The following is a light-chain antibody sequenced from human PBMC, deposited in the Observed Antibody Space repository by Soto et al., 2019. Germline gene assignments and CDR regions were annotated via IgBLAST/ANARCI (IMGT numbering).Light chain of an antibody. CDR1: QSVSSY. J-gene: IGKJ1*01. Sequence: ETVLTQSPGSLSLSLGDRATLSCRASQSVSSYLAWYQQKPGQAPRLLIYGASSRATGIPDRFSGSGSGTDFTLTISRLEPEDFAVYYCQQYGSSARTFGQGTKVDIK. V-gene: IGKV3-20*01. CDR3: QQYGSSART. CDR2: GAS.